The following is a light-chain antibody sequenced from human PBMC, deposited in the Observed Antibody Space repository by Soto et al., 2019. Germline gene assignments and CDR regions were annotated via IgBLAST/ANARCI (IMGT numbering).Light chain of an antibody. V-gene: IGKV3-20*01. J-gene: IGKJ1*01. CDR3: QQYGSSPRT. CDR1: RGVSANY. Sequence: EHLLTQSPGTLSLSPGEGATLXXRARRGVSANYLAWYQQKPGQAPTXXIYGASIRAAGIPDRFSGSGSGTDFTLTIRRLEPDDFAVYYCQQYGSSPRTFGQGTKVDIK. CDR2: GAS.